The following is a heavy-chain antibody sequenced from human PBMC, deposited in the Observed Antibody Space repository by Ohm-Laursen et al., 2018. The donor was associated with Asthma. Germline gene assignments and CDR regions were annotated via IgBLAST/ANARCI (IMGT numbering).Heavy chain of an antibody. CDR2: IYYSGST. V-gene: IGHV4-31*03. CDR1: GDSIRRGGYY. J-gene: IGHJ6*02. Sequence: SQTLSLTCTVSGDSIRRGGYYWSWIRQHPGKGLEWIGYIYYSGSTYYNPSLKSRVTISVDTSKSQFSLKLSSVTAADTAVYYCAREGYCSSTSCYGHYYYGMDVWGQGTTVTVSS. D-gene: IGHD2-2*01. CDR3: AREGYCSSTSCYGHYYYGMDV.